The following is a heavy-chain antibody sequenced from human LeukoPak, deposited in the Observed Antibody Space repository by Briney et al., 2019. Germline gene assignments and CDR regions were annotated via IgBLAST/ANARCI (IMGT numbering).Heavy chain of an antibody. V-gene: IGHV1-2*02. D-gene: IGHD6-19*01. CDR3: ARAPYSSGWYQVFDY. CDR2: INPNSGGT. Sequence: ASVKVSCKASGYTLTGYYMHWVRQAPGQGLEWMGWINPNSGGTNYAQKFQGRVTMTRDTSISTAYMELSRLRSDDTAVYYCARAPYSSGWYQVFDYWGQGTLVTVSS. CDR1: GYTLTGYY. J-gene: IGHJ4*02.